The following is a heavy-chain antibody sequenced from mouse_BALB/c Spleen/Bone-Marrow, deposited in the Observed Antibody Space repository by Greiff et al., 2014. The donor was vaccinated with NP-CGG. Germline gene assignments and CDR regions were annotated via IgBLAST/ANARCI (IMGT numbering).Heavy chain of an antibody. CDR1: GFSLTSYG. CDR2: IWAGGST. J-gene: IGHJ4*01. D-gene: IGHD1-1*01. CDR3: ARVYGSSYDPYYYAMDY. V-gene: IGHV2-9*02. Sequence: VKLVESGPGLVAPSQSLSITCAVSGFSLTSYGVYWARQPPGKGLEWLGVIWAGGSTNYNSALMSRLSISKDNSKSQVFLKMNGLQTDDTAMYYCARVYGSSYDPYYYAMDYWGQGTSVTVSS.